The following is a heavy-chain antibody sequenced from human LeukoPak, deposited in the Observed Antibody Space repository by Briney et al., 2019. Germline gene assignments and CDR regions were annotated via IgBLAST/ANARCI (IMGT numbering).Heavy chain of an antibody. CDR1: GGSISSYY. CDR2: IYTSGST. Sequence: PSETLSLTCTVSGGSISSYYWSWIRQPAGKGLEWIGRIYTSGSTNYNPSLKSRVTISVDTSKNQFSLKLSSVTAADTAVYFCARSGAPGRFDYWGQGTLVTVSS. D-gene: IGHD3-10*01. J-gene: IGHJ4*02. V-gene: IGHV4-4*07. CDR3: ARSGAPGRFDY.